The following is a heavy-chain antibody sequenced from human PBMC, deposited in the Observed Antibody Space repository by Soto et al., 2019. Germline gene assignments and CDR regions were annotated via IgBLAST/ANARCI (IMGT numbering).Heavy chain of an antibody. J-gene: IGHJ5*02. CDR1: GFTFSSYA. Sequence: GGSLRLSCAASGFTFSSYAMSWVRQAPGKGLEWVSAISGSGGSTYYADSVKGRFTISRDNSKNTLYLQMNSLRAEDTAVYYCAKGGPYYYGSGSSGNWFDPWGQGTLVTVSS. CDR3: AKGGPYYYGSGSSGNWFDP. CDR2: ISGSGGST. D-gene: IGHD3-10*01. V-gene: IGHV3-23*01.